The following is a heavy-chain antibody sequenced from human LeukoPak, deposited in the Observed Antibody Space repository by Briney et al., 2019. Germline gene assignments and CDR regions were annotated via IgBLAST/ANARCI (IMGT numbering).Heavy chain of an antibody. D-gene: IGHD3-10*01. CDR3: AKETLWFGNLWFDP. CDR1: GFTFSNYA. CDR2: ISDDGSRQ. Sequence: GGSLRLSCAATGFTFSNYAIHWGRQAPGKGLEWVAFISDDGSRQHYAASVKGRFTISRDHSKNKLNLQMNSLRAEDTAVYYCAKETLWFGNLWFDPWGQGTLVTVSS. V-gene: IGHV3-30-3*01. J-gene: IGHJ5*02.